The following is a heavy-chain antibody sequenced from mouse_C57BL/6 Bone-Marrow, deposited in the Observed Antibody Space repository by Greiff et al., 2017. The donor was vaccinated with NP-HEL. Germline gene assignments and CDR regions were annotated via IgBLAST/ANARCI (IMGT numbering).Heavy chain of an antibody. Sequence: EVKLLESGPGMVKPSQSLSLTCTVTGYSITSGYDWHWIRHFPGNKLEWMGYISYSGSTNYNPSLKSRISITHDTSKNHFFLKLNSVTTEDTATYYCARALYYYGSPWFAYWGQGTLVTVSA. J-gene: IGHJ3*01. CDR1: GYSITSGYD. CDR3: ARALYYYGSPWFAY. V-gene: IGHV3-1*01. D-gene: IGHD1-1*01. CDR2: ISYSGST.